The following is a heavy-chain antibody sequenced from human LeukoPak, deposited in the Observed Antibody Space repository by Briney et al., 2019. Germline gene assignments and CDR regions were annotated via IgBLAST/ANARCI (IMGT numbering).Heavy chain of an antibody. CDR2: IYYSGST. CDR1: GGSISSYY. D-gene: IGHD1-20*01. Sequence: SETLSLTCTVSGGSISSYYWSWIRQPPGKGLEWIGYIYYSGSTNYNPSLKSRATISVDTSKNQFSLKLSSVTAADTAVYYCARGGDGITGTTRWFDPWGQGTLVTVSS. J-gene: IGHJ5*02. CDR3: ARGGDGITGTTRWFDP. V-gene: IGHV4-59*01.